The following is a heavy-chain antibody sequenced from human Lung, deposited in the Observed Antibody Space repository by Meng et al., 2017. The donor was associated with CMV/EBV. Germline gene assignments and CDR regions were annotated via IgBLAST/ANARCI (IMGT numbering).Heavy chain of an antibody. CDR1: GIAVSRNN. V-gene: IGHV3-66*02. J-gene: IGHJ5*02. D-gene: IGHD2-2*01. CDR2: ADTGIST. CDR3: ATAVGSTFSPSFFDP. Sequence: SGIAVSRNNWSWVRQATGKGREWVSLADTGISTYYAETVKGRFTISRDNSNSILTLNISPLTLPNTPLSYFATAVGSTFSPSFFDPWGQGTLVTVSS.